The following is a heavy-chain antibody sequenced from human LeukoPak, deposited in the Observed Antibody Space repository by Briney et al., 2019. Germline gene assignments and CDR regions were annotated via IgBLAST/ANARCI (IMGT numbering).Heavy chain of an antibody. V-gene: IGHV4-34*01. CDR3: ARPGYSSGWTN. CDR2: INHSGST. D-gene: IGHD6-25*01. CDR1: GGSFSGYY. Sequence: SETLSLTCAVYGGSFSGYYWSWIRQPPGKGLEWIGEINHSGSTNYNPSLESRVTISVDTSKNQFSLKLSSVTAADTAVYYCARPGYSSGWTNWGQGTLVTVSS. J-gene: IGHJ4*02.